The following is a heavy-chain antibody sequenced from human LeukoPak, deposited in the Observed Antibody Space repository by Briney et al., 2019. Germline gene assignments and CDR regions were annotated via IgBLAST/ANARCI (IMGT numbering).Heavy chain of an antibody. CDR1: GFTFSSYA. CDR3: AKYGDYVLHYFDY. V-gene: IGHV3-23*01. CDR2: ISGSGGST. D-gene: IGHD4-17*01. Sequence: PGGSLRLSCAASGFTFSSYALSWVRQAPGKGLEWVSAISGSGGSTYYADSVKGRFTISRDNSKNTLYLQMNSLRAEDTAVYYCAKYGDYVLHYFDYWGQGTLVTVSS. J-gene: IGHJ4*02.